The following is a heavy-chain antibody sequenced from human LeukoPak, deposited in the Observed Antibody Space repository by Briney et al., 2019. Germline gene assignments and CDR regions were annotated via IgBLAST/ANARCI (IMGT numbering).Heavy chain of an antibody. CDR1: GYTFTGYY. Sequence: ASVKVSCKASGYTFTGYYMHWVRQAPGQGLEWMGWINPNSGGTNYAQKFQGRVTMTRDTPISTAYMELRSLRSDDTAVYYCARDLHRVVASFDYWGQGTLVTVSS. J-gene: IGHJ4*02. CDR2: INPNSGGT. CDR3: ARDLHRVVASFDY. D-gene: IGHD3-22*01. V-gene: IGHV1-2*02.